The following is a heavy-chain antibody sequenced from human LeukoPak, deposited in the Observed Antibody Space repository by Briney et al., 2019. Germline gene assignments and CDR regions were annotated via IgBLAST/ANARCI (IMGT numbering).Heavy chain of an antibody. CDR2: IIPILGIA. J-gene: IGHJ5*02. CDR3: ARLTYYYDSSGYYREA. CDR1: GGTFSSYA. V-gene: IGHV1-69*04. Sequence: SVKVSCKASGGTFSSYAISWVRQAPGQRLEWMGRIIPILGIANYAQKFQGRVTITADKSTSTAYMELCSLRSEDTAMYYCARLTYYYDSSGYYREAWGQGTLVTVSS. D-gene: IGHD3-22*01.